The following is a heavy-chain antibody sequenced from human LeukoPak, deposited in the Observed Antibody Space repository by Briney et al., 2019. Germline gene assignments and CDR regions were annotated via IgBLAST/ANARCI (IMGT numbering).Heavy chain of an antibody. V-gene: IGHV3-48*02. CDR1: GFTFYSYS. CDR3: AKSYWFHP. J-gene: IGHJ5*02. Sequence: PGGSLRHSCAGPGFTFYSYSTNWVRQAPGKGLEWVSYISRSSSAIYYADSVKSRFTISRDDGKNSLYLQMNSLRDGDKAVYYCAKSYWFHPWGQGTIVTVSS. CDR2: ISRSSSAI.